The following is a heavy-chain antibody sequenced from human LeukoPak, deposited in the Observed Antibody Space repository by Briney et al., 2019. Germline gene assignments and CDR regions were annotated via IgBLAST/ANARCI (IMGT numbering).Heavy chain of an antibody. CDR2: IYYSGST. J-gene: IGHJ4*02. CDR3: ARDYDSSGYYWS. Sequence: SETLSLTCTVSGGSISTYYWSWIRQPPGKGLEWIGYIYYSGSTNYNPSLKSRVTMSVDTSESQFSLKLNSVTAADTAVYYCARDYDSSGYYWSWGQGTLVTVPS. CDR1: GGSISTYY. V-gene: IGHV4-59*01. D-gene: IGHD3-22*01.